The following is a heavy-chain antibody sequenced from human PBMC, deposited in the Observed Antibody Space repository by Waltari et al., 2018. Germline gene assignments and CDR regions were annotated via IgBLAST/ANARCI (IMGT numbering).Heavy chain of an antibody. V-gene: IGHV3-23*01. D-gene: IGHD6-19*01. CDR3: VKGALSAKKFDG. Sequence: EVQLLESGGGLVQPGGSLRLSCEASGFKFSSYGMSWVRQAPGKGLEWVSVISDSGGTKYYAGSVKGRFTISRDNSKNTLQMQMNSLTAEDTAVYYCVKGALSAKKFDGWGQGILVTVSS. J-gene: IGHJ4*02. CDR1: GFKFSSYG. CDR2: ISDSGGTK.